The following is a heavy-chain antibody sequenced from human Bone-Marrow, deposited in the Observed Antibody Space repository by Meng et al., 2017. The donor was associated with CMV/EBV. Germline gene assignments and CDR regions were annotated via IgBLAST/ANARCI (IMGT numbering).Heavy chain of an antibody. D-gene: IGHD3-10*01. CDR3: ARDLSGSGSYGCFDY. J-gene: IGHJ4*02. Sequence: QVQLVQSGAEVKKPGASVKVSXKASGYTFTSYYMHWVRQAPGQGLEWMGIINPSGGSTSYAQKFQGRVTMTRDTSTSTVYMELSSLRSEDTAVYYCARDLSGSGSYGCFDYWGQGTLVTVSS. CDR2: INPSGGST. CDR1: GYTFTSYY. V-gene: IGHV1-46*01.